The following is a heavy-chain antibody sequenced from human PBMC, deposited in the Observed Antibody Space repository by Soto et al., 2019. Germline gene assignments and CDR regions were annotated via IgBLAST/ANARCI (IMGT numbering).Heavy chain of an antibody. J-gene: IGHJ4*02. CDR3: ARHDYGDPAIDY. V-gene: IGHV3-21*01. CDR2: ISSSSSYI. CDR1: GFTFSSYS. Sequence: GGSLRLSCAASGFTFSSYSMNWVRQAPGKGLEWVSSISSSSSYIYYADSVKGRFTISRDNAKNSLYLQMNSLRAEDTAVYYCARHDYGDPAIDYWGQGTLVTVSS. D-gene: IGHD4-17*01.